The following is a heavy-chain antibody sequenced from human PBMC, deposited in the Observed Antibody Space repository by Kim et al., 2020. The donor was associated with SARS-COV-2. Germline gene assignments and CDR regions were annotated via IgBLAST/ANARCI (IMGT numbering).Heavy chain of an antibody. Sequence: SETLSLTCTVSGYSISSGYYWGWIRQPPGKGLEWIGSIYHSGSTYYNPSLKSRVTISVDTSKNQFSLKLSSVTAADTAVYYCARDLQDSSYYYYYGMDV. D-gene: IGHD6-13*01. V-gene: IGHV4-38-2*02. J-gene: IGHJ6*01. CDR3: ARDLQDSSYYYYYGMDV. CDR2: IYHSGST. CDR1: GYSISSGYY.